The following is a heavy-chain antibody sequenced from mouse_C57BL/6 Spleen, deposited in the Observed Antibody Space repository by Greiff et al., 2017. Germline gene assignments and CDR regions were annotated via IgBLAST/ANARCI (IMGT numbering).Heavy chain of an antibody. Sequence: VQLQQSGAELVKPGASVKISCKASGYAFSSYWMNWVKQRPGKGLEWIGQIYPGDGDTNYNGKFKGKATLTADKSSSTAYMQLSSLTSEDSAVYFCASNYDLYYAMDYWGQGTSVTVSS. D-gene: IGHD2-1*01. V-gene: IGHV1-80*01. CDR3: ASNYDLYYAMDY. J-gene: IGHJ4*01. CDR1: GYAFSSYW. CDR2: IYPGDGDT.